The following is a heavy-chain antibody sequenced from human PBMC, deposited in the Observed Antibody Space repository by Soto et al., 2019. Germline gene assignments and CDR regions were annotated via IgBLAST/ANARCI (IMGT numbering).Heavy chain of an antibody. V-gene: IGHV3-53*01. CDR1: GLTVSHSY. Sequence: PGGSLRLSCAASGLTVSHSYMSWVRQAPGKGLEWVSAIYSGGTTYYADSVKGRFSISRDTSQSTLYLQMNSLRADDTAMYYCARWSYLDYWGQGTRVTVSS. CDR2: IYSGGTT. J-gene: IGHJ4*02. CDR3: ARWSYLDY. D-gene: IGHD3-3*01.